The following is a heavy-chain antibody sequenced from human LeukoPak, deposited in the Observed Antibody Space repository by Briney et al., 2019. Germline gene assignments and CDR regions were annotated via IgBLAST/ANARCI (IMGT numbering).Heavy chain of an antibody. D-gene: IGHD4-17*01. V-gene: IGHV5-51*01. J-gene: IGHJ4*02. Sequence: GESLKISCRGSGYSFTSYWIGWVRQMPGKGLEWMGIIYPGDSDTRYSPSFQGQVTISADKSITTAYLQWSSLKSSDTAMYYCARGDYGDFRIYYTLFDYWGQGTLVTVSS. CDR3: ARGDYGDFRIYYTLFDY. CDR2: IYPGDSDT. CDR1: GYSFTSYW.